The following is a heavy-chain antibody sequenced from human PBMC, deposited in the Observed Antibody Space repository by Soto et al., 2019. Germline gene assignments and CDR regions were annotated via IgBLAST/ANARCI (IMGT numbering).Heavy chain of an antibody. V-gene: IGHV4-30-4*01. D-gene: IGHD2-2*02. CDR3: AVVPAAIGYVRFFDP. CDR1: GGAISIGDYY. Sequence: KTSETLSLTCTVSGGAISIGDYYWRWIRQPPGKGLEWVGYIYYSGSTYYNPSLKSRVTISVGTSRNQFSLKLSSVTAADTAVYYCAVVPAAIGYVRFFDPWVQRTLVAVSP. CDR2: IYYSGST. J-gene: IGHJ5*02.